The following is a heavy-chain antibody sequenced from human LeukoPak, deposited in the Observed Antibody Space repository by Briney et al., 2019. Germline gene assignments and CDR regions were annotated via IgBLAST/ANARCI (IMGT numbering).Heavy chain of an antibody. CDR3: TRPPLTTVVNWFDS. CDR2: IWYDGSNK. CDR1: GFTFSSYG. J-gene: IGHJ5*01. V-gene: IGHV3-33*01. Sequence: GGSLRLSCAASGFTFSSYGMHWVRQAPGKGLEWVAVIWYDGSNKYYADSVKGRFTISRDNSKNTLYLQMNSLRAEDTAVYYCTRPPLTTVVNWFDSWGQGTLVTVSS. D-gene: IGHD4-23*01.